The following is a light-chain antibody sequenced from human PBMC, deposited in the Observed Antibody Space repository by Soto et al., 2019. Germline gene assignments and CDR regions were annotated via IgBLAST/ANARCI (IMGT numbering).Light chain of an antibody. V-gene: IGKV3-11*01. CDR1: QSVGRY. J-gene: IGKJ4*01. Sequence: EIVLTQSPATLSLSPGERVALSCRASQSVGRYLAWYQQKLGQAPRLLIYDASNRATGIPARFSGSGSGTDFTLTISSLEPEDFAVYYCQQRSKWPALTFGGGTKVEIK. CDR3: QQRSKWPALT. CDR2: DAS.